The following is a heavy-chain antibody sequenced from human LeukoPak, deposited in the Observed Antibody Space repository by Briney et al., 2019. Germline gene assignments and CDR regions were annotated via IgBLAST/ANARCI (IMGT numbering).Heavy chain of an antibody. CDR1: GGSMSSYY. D-gene: IGHD3-22*01. CDR3: AATSSGPTGRSFDY. J-gene: IGHJ4*02. Sequence: PSETLSLTCTVSGGSMSSYYWSWIVQPPGKGLEWIGYIYYSGSTNYNPSLKSRVTISVDTSKNQFSLKLSSVTAADTAVYYCAATSSGPTGRSFDYWGQGTLVTVSS. V-gene: IGHV4-59*08. CDR2: IYYSGST.